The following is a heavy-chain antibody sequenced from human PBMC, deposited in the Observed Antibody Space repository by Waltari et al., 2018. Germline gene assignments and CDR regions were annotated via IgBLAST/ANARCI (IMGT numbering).Heavy chain of an antibody. J-gene: IGHJ4*02. D-gene: IGHD5-18*01. Sequence: EVQLVASGGGLVQPGGSLRLSCAASGFTFSSYDMHWVRQATGKGLGWVSAIGTAGDTYYPGSVEGRLNNSRENAKNALYLQMNSLRAGDTAVYYCGRGVDTAMVDYWGQGTLVTVSS. CDR1: GFTFSSYD. CDR2: IGTAGDT. V-gene: IGHV3-13*01. CDR3: GRGVDTAMVDY.